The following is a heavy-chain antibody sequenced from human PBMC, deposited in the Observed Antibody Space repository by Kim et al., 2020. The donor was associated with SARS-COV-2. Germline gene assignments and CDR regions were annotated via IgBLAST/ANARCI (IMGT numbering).Heavy chain of an antibody. CDR3: AKWYYYGSRYYGMDV. J-gene: IGHJ6*02. Sequence: GPVNGRYTISRDNAKNSLYLQMNSLRAEDTAVYYCAKWYYYGSRYYGMDVWGQGTTVTVSS. D-gene: IGHD3-10*01. V-gene: IGHV3-21*01.